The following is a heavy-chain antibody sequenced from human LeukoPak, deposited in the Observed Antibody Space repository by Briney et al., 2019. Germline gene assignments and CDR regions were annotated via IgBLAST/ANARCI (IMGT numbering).Heavy chain of an antibody. CDR2: IIPIFGTA. J-gene: IGHJ6*03. V-gene: IGHV1-69*13. CDR1: GGTFSSYA. CDR3: ARDQRYFDWLSPYYYYFMDV. Sequence: ASVKVSCKASGGTFSSYAISWVRQAPGQGLEWMGGIIPIFGTANYAQKFQGRVTITADESTSTAYMGLSRLRSDDTAVYYCARDQRYFDWLSPYYYYFMDVWGKGTTVTVSS. D-gene: IGHD3-9*01.